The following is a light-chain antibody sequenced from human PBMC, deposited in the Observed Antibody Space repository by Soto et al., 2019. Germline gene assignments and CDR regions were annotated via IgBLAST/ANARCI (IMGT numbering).Light chain of an antibody. CDR1: QDIRNY. Sequence: DIQMTQSPSSLSASAGDRVTITCQASQDIRNYLNWYQQKPGKAPKLLIYAASSLQRGVPSTFSGGGSGTDFTLTISSLQPDDFATYYCQQYNTFWTFGPGTKVDIK. CDR3: QQYNTFWT. V-gene: IGKV1-39*01. CDR2: AAS. J-gene: IGKJ1*01.